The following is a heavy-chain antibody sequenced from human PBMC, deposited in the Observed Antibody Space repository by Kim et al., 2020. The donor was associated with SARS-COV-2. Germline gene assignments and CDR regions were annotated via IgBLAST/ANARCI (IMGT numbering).Heavy chain of an antibody. CDR2: ISYDGSNK. CDR3: AKDPTTVTTIFQH. CDR1: GFTFSSYG. D-gene: IGHD4-17*01. V-gene: IGHV3-30*18. Sequence: GGSLRLSCAASGFTFSSYGMHWVRQAPGKGLEWVAVISYDGSNKYYADSVKGRFTISRDNSKNTLYLQMNSLRAEDTAVYYCAKDPTTVTTIFQHWGQGTLVTVSS. J-gene: IGHJ1*01.